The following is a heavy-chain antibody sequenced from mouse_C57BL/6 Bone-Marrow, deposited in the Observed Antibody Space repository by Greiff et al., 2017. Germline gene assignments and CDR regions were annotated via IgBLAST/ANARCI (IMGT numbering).Heavy chain of an antibody. V-gene: IGHV1-7*01. CDR2: INPSSGDT. Sequence: LQESGAELAKPGASVKLSCKASGYTFTSYWMHWVKQRPGQGLEWMGYINPSSGDTTYNQKFKDKATLTADKSSSTAYMQLSSLTYEDSAVYYCARDCWRYFDYWGQGTTLTVSS. CDR3: ARDCWRYFDY. CDR1: GYTFTSYW. J-gene: IGHJ2*01.